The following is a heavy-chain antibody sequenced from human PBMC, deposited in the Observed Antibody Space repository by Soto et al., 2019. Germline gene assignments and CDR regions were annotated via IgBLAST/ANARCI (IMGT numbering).Heavy chain of an antibody. J-gene: IGHJ5*02. Sequence: QVQLVQSGAEVKKPGSSVKVSCKASGGTLSSYTISWVRQAPGQGLEWMGRIIPILGIANYAQKFQGRVTITADKSTSTAYMELSSLISEDRAVYYCARDLSVLSSWFDPWGQGTLVTVSS. D-gene: IGHD2-2*01. CDR3: ARDLSVLSSWFDP. CDR1: GGTLSSYT. V-gene: IGHV1-69*08. CDR2: IIPILGIA.